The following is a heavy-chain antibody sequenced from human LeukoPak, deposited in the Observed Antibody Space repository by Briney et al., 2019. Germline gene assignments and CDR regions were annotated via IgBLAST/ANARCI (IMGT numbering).Heavy chain of an antibody. J-gene: IGHJ4*02. V-gene: IGHV4-59*01. CDR3: AREGVAAAGKLDY. CDR1: GGSIGSYY. CDR2: IYYSGST. Sequence: SETLSLTCTVSGGSIGSYYWSWIRQPPGKGLEWIGYIYYSGSTNYNPSLKSRVTISLDTSKNQFSMNLISETAADTAVYYCAREGVAAAGKLDYWGQGTLVTVSS. D-gene: IGHD6-13*01.